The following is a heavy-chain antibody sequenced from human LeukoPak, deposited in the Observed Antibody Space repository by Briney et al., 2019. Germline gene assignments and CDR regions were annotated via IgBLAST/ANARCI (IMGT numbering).Heavy chain of an antibody. J-gene: IGHJ4*02. V-gene: IGHV1-2*02. CDR3: ARDGGEYSYGSFDY. CDR2: INPNSGGT. CDR1: GYTFTGYY. D-gene: IGHD5-18*01. Sequence: RASVKVSCKASGYTFTGYYMRWVRQAPGQGLEWMGWINPNSGGTNYAQKFQGRVTMTRDTSISTAYMELSRLRSDDTAVYYCARDGGEYSYGSFDYWGQGTLVTVSS.